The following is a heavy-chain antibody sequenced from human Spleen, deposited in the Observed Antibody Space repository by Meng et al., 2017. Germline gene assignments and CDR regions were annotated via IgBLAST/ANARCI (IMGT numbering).Heavy chain of an antibody. D-gene: IGHD1-1*01. CDR2: INPKSGGT. CDR1: GYTFTDYY. CDR3: ARLKRMENYFDS. V-gene: IGHV1-2*06. Sequence: ASVKVSCKASGYTFTDYYIHWVRQAPGQGLEWMGRINPKSGGTNYPQKFQGSVTMTRDTSITTAYMELSSLTSDDTAVYYCARLKRMENYFDSWGQGTLVTVSS. J-gene: IGHJ4*02.